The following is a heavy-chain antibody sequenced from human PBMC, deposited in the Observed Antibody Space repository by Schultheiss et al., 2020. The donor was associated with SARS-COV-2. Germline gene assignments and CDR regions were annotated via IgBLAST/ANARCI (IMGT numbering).Heavy chain of an antibody. CDR1: GYTFTGYY. CDR3: ARVRMTTVTDDAFDI. J-gene: IGHJ3*02. CDR2: INPNSGGT. V-gene: IGHV1-2*02. D-gene: IGHD4-17*01. Sequence: ASVKVSCKASGYTFTGYYMHWVRQAPGQGLEWMGWINPNSGGTNYAQKFQGRVTMTRDTSISTAYMELSRLRSDDTAVYYCARVRMTTVTDDAFDIWGQGRMVTVSS.